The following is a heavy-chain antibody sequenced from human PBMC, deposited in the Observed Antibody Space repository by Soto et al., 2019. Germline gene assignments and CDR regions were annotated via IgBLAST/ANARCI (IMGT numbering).Heavy chain of an antibody. CDR3: ARAGSCASTAGYGGFDF. CDR2: IYAGDGNT. V-gene: IGHV1-3*01. CDR1: GYTFTNYA. D-gene: IGHD4-17*01. J-gene: IGHJ3*01. Sequence: QVQLVQSGAEVKKPWASVKVFCETSGYTFTNYAIHWVRQAPGQRLEWMGWIYAGDGNTKYSQKFQDRDIITRDTSASAAYMELRRLRSEDSPVYYCARAGSCASTAGYGGFDFWSQGIMVTVSS.